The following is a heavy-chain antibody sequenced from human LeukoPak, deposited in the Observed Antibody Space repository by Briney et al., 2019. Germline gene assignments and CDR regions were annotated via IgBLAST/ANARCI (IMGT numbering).Heavy chain of an antibody. CDR1: GLTFSDYY. CDR2: ISSSGSTI. J-gene: IGHJ4*02. D-gene: IGHD3-16*01. V-gene: IGHV3-11*04. Sequence: PGGSLRLSCAVSGLTFSDYYMSWIRQAPGKGLEWVSYISSSGSTIYYADSVKGRFTISRDNAKNSLYLQMNSLRAEDMAVYYCARVGGSYGRYYFGYWGQGTLVTVSS. CDR3: ARVGGSYGRYYFGY.